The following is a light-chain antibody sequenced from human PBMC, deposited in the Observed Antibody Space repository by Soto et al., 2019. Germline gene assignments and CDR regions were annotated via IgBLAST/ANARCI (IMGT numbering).Light chain of an antibody. V-gene: IGKV1-12*01. CDR1: QVISNW. CDR3: KQANSFPLT. CDR2: TGS. J-gene: IGKJ4*01. Sequence: DIQMTQSPSSVSASVGYRVSITCRASQVISNWLAWYQQKPGRAPKLLIYTGSSLQSGVPSRFSGTGSGTDFTLTISSLQPEDVATYYCKQANSFPLTFGGGTKVEIK.